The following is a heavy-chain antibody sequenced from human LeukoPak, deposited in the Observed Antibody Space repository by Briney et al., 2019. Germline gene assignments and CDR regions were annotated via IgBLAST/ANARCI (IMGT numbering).Heavy chain of an antibody. Sequence: GGSLRLSCVASGFTFSRFGMHWVRQAPGKGRECVAVISNDGSDKYYGDSVKGRSTISRDNAENSLYLQMHRLRADDTAVYYRAPEEMGGTTRSGALTWGQGTLVTVSS. J-gene: IGHJ5*02. V-gene: IGHV3-30*03. CDR1: GFTFSRFG. CDR2: ISNDGSDK. D-gene: IGHD1-14*01. CDR3: APEEMGGTTRSGALT.